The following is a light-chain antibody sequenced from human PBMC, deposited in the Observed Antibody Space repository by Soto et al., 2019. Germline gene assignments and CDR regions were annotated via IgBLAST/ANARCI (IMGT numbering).Light chain of an antibody. Sequence: IRLTQSPSSLSISVRDRVTITCRASQGISSYLAWYQQKPGKAPKLLIYAASTLQSGVPSRFSGSGYGTDFNLTISSLQPEDFATYYCQQFKSYPLTFGGGTKVDIK. CDR3: QQFKSYPLT. CDR1: QGISSY. J-gene: IGKJ4*01. V-gene: IGKV1-9*01. CDR2: AAS.